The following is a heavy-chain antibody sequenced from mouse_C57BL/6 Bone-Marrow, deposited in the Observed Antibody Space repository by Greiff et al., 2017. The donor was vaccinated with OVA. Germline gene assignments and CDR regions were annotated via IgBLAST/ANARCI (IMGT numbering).Heavy chain of an antibody. CDR1: GFSLTSYG. V-gene: IGHV2-2*01. J-gene: IGHJ1*03. Sequence: QVQLKQSGPGLVQPSQSLSITCTVSGFSLTSYGVHWVRQSPGKGLEWLGVIWSGGSTDYNAAFISRLSISKDNSKSQVFFKMNSLQADDTAIYYCARLYYEYDDVVWGTGTTVTVSS. CDR3: ARLYYEYDDVV. D-gene: IGHD2-4*01. CDR2: IWSGGST.